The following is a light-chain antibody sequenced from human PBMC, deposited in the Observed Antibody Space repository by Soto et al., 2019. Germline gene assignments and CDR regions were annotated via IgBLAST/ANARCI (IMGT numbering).Light chain of an antibody. J-gene: IGLJ1*01. CDR1: SSDVGGSDY. CDR2: DVT. CDR3: CSHAGSYTFRV. V-gene: IGLV2-11*01. Sequence: QSALTQPRSVSGSPGQSVTISCTGTSSDVGGSDYVSWFQHYPGKGPKLLIYDVTRRPSGVPDRFSGSKSGNTASLTISGLQVEDEADYYCCSHAGSYTFRVFGTGTQLTVL.